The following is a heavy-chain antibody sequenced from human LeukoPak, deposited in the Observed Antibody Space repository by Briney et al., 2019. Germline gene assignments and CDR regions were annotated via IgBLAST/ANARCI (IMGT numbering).Heavy chain of an antibody. CDR1: GGTFSSYA. J-gene: IGHJ6*02. V-gene: IGHV1-69*01. D-gene: IGHD3-10*01. Sequence: SVKVSRKASGGTFSSYAISWVRQAPGQGLEWMGGIIPIFGTANYAQKFQGRVTITADESTSTAYMELSSLRSEDTAVYYCARVGLHYGSGNYGMDVWGQGTTVTVSS. CDR3: ARVGLHYGSGNYGMDV. CDR2: IIPIFGTA.